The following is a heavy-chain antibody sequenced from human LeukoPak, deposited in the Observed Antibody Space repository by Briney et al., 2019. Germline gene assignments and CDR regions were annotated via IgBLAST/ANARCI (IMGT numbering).Heavy chain of an antibody. V-gene: IGHV3-23*01. J-gene: IGHJ4*02. CDR1: GFTFSTAW. CDR2: ISGSGGST. CDR3: AKDAYGSGSYFDY. Sequence: GGSLRLSCVASGFTFSTAWMSWLRQAPGKGLEWVSAISGSGGSTYYADSVKGRFTISRDNSKNTLYLQMNSLRAEDTAVYYCAKDAYGSGSYFDYWGQGTLVTVSS. D-gene: IGHD3-10*01.